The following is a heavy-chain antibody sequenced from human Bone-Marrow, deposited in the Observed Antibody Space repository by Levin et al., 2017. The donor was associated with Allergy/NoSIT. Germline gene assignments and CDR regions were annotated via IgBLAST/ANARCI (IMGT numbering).Heavy chain of an antibody. V-gene: IGHV1-2*06. CDR1: GYTFTDYA. CDR2: IFPKSGDT. D-gene: IGHD2-2*02. CDR3: ARDPYISGDY. J-gene: IGHJ4*02. Sequence: GGSLRLSCKASGYTFTDYAIHWVRQAPGQGLEWMGRIFPKSGDTNNAQRFQGRVTMTRDTSFSTAYMELSSLTSDDTAVYYCARDPYISGDYWGQGTLVTVSS.